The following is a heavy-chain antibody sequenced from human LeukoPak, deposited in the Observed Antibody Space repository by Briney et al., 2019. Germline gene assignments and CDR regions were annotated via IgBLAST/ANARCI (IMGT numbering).Heavy chain of an antibody. J-gene: IGHJ6*02. CDR3: ARGLPNYYGMDV. CDR2: INSDGTST. CDR1: GFTFSTYW. V-gene: IGHV3-74*01. Sequence: LSGGSLRLSCTASGFTFSTYWMHWVRQAPGKGLVWVSRINSDGTSTSYADSVKGRFTISRDHAKNTLYLQMNSLRTEDTAVYYCARGLPNYYGMDVWGQGTTVTVSS.